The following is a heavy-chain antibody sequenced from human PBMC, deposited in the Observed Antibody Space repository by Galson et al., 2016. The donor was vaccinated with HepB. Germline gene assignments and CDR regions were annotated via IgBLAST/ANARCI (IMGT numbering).Heavy chain of an antibody. CDR1: GFSVSINY. D-gene: IGHD3-10*01. V-gene: IGHV3-53*01. J-gene: IGHJ5*02. Sequence: SLRLSCAASGFSVSINYMSWVRQAPGKGLEWVSVMYSGGGTSYADSVKGRFTISSDNSKNTLYLQMNSLRAEDTAVYYCTRVLQWFGERWFDPWGQGTLVTVSS. CDR2: MYSGGGT. CDR3: TRVLQWFGERWFDP.